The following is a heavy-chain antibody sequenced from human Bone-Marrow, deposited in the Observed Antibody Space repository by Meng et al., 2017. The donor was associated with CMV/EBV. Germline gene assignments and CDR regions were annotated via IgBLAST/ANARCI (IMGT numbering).Heavy chain of an antibody. V-gene: IGHV1-2*02. CDR3: ARESITMVRGVSWFDP. J-gene: IGHJ5*02. D-gene: IGHD3-10*01. CDR1: GYTFTGYY. Sequence: QGQLVQSGAEVKKPGAAMKVSCKASGYTFTGYYMHWVRQAPGQGLEWMGWINPNSGGTNYAQKFQGRVTMTRDTSISTAYMELSRLRSDDTAVYYCARESITMVRGVSWFDPWGQGTLVTVSS. CDR2: INPNSGGT.